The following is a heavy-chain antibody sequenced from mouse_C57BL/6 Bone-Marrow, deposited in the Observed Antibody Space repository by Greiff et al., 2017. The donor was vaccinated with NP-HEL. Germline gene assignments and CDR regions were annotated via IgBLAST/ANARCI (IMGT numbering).Heavy chain of an antibody. CDR1: GFSLTSYG. D-gene: IGHD1-1*01. Sequence: VHMVESGPGLVQPSQSLSITCTVSGFSLTSYGVHWVRQSPGKGLEWLGVIWSGGSTDYNAAFISRLSISKDNSKSQVFFKMNSLQADDTAIYYCAIYYYGSPLYWYFDVWGTGTTVTVSS. CDR2: IWSGGST. CDR3: AIYYYGSPLYWYFDV. V-gene: IGHV2-2*01. J-gene: IGHJ1*03.